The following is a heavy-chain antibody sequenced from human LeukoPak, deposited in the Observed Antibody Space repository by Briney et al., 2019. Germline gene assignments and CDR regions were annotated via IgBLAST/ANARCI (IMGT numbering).Heavy chain of an antibody. D-gene: IGHD5-12*01. CDR2: ISGSGGST. V-gene: IGHV3-23*01. CDR1: GFTFSSYA. CDR3: AKVTGSRVATITAFDY. J-gene: IGHJ4*02. Sequence: GGSLRLSCAVSGFTFSSYAMSWVRQAPGKGLEWVSAISGSGGSTYYADSVKGRFTISRDNSKNTLYLQMNSLRAEDTAVYYCAKVTGSRVATITAFDYWGQGTLVTVSS.